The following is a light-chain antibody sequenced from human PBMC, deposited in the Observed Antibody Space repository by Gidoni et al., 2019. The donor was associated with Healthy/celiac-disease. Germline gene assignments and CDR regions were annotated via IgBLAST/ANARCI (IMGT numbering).Light chain of an antibody. J-gene: IGLJ2*01. CDR3: AAWDDSLSGHVV. CDR1: SSNIGSNY. V-gene: IGLV1-47*01. CDR2: RNN. Sequence: QSVLTQPPSASGTPGQRVTISCPGSSSNIGSNYVYCYQQHPGTAPKLLIYRNNQRPSGVPDRFSGSKSGTSASLAISGLRSEDEADYYCAAWDDSLSGHVVFGGGTKLTVL.